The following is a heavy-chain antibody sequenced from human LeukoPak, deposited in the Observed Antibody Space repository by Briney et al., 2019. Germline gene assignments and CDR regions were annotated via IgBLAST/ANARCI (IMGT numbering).Heavy chain of an antibody. D-gene: IGHD2-2*01. Sequence: GRSLRLSCAASGFTFSSYGMHWVRQAPGKGLEWVSAISGGDGATYYADSVKGRFIISRDNSKNTVYLQMSGLRADDTAVYYCAKAYQPLLSQFDYWGQGTLLTVSS. CDR2: ISGGDGAT. CDR1: GFTFSSYG. J-gene: IGHJ4*02. CDR3: AKAYQPLLSQFDY. V-gene: IGHV3-23*01.